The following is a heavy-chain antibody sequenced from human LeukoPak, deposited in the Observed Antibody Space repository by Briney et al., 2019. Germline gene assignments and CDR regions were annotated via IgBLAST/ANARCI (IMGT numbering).Heavy chain of an antibody. J-gene: IGHJ3*02. Sequence: SQTLSLTCTVSGGSISSGGYYWSWIRQPPGKGLEWIGYIYHSGSTYYNPSLKSRVTISVDTSKNQFSLKLSSVTAADTAVYYCARHSLPGSRRGDAFDIWGQGTMVTVSS. CDR1: GGSISSGGYY. CDR3: ARHSLPGSRRGDAFDI. D-gene: IGHD3-16*01. CDR2: IYHSGST. V-gene: IGHV4-30-2*03.